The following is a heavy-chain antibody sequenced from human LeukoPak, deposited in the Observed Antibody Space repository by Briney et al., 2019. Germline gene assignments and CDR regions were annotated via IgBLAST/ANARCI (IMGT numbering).Heavy chain of an antibody. CDR3: AKDLGLPGYMDV. J-gene: IGHJ6*03. Sequence: PGGSLRLSCAASGFTVSSNYMSWVRQAPGKGLEWVSIIYSGGSTFYADSVKGRFTISRDNSKNTLNLQMNSLRAEDTAVYYCAKDLGLPGYMDVWGKGTTVTISS. D-gene: IGHD3-10*01. CDR1: GFTVSSNY. CDR2: IYSGGST. V-gene: IGHV3-53*05.